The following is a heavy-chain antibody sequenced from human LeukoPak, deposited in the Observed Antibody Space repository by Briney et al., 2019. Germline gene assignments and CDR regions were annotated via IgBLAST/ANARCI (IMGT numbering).Heavy chain of an antibody. CDR3: ARLEVGANHAFDI. Sequence: SETLSLTCTVSGGSISSSSYYWGWIRQPPGKGLEWIGSNYYSGSTYYNPSLKSRVTISVDTSKNQFSLKLSSVTAADTAVYYCARLEVGANHAFDIWGQGTMVTVSS. CDR1: GGSISSSSYY. V-gene: IGHV4-39*01. J-gene: IGHJ3*02. D-gene: IGHD1-26*01. CDR2: NYYSGST.